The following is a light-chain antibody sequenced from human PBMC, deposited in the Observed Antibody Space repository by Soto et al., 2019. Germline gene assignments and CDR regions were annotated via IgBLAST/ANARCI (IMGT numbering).Light chain of an antibody. CDR1: QSVSSTY. J-gene: IGKJ2*01. CDR2: GAS. V-gene: IGKV3-20*01. Sequence: EIVLTQSPGTLSLSPGERATLSCRASQSVSSTYLAWYQQKPGQAPRLLIYGASSRATGIPDRFSGNASGTDFTLTINRLEPEDFAIYYCQQYGDSRTFGQGTKLEIK. CDR3: QQYGDSRT.